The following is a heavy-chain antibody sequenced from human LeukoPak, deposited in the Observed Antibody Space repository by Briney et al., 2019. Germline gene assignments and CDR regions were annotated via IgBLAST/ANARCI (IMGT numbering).Heavy chain of an antibody. Sequence: GGSLRLSYATSGLTFSSNWMHWVRQAPGKGLVWVSRINSDGSSTIYADSVKGRFTISRDNAKNTLYLQMNSLRAEDTAVYYCSTQRGGSPGDYWGQGALVTVSS. V-gene: IGHV3-74*01. J-gene: IGHJ4*02. CDR2: INSDGSST. CDR3: STQRGGSPGDY. CDR1: GLTFSSNW. D-gene: IGHD6-25*01.